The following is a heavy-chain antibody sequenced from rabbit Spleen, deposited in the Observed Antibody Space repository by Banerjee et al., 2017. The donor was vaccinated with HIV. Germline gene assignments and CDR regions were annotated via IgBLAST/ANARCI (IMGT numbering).Heavy chain of an antibody. J-gene: IGHJ4*01. D-gene: IGHD6-1*01. Sequence: QEQLVESGGGLVQPEGSLALTCTASGFSFSSRYRIWWVRQAPGKGLEWIACFDVGGSGSTWYASWAKGRFTTSKTSSTTVTLQMTSLTVADTATYFCARNRDYVDYGYTGFNLWGQGTLVTVS. CDR3: ARNRDYVDYGYTGFNL. CDR1: GFSFSSRYR. V-gene: IGHV1S45*01. CDR2: FDVGGSGST.